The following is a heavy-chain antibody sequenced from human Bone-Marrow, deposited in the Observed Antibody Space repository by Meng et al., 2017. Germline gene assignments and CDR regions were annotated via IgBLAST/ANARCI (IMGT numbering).Heavy chain of an antibody. D-gene: IGHD3-22*01. V-gene: IGHV1-2*06. CDR1: GYTFIDYY. J-gene: IGHJ3*02. CDR3: ARAVVDSTGYYLDSLDI. CDR2: INPNSGGT. Sequence: ASVKVSCKASGYTFIDYYIHWVRQAPGHGLEWMGRINPNSGGTNYAQKFQGRVTMTRDTSISTVYMELSRLKSDDTAVYYCARAVVDSTGYYLDSLDIWGQGTMVTVSS.